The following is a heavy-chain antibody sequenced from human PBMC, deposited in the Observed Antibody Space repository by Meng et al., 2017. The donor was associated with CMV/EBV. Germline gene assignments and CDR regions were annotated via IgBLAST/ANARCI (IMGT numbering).Heavy chain of an antibody. CDR1: GGTLSSYA. CDR2: IIPIFGTA. V-gene: IGHV1-69*12. J-gene: IGHJ5*02. D-gene: IGHD6-6*01. Sequence: QVQLVQSGAEVKKPGSSVKGSCKASGGTLSSYAISWVRQAPGQGLEWMGGIIPIFGTANYAQKFQGRVTITADESTSTAYMELSSLRSEDTAVYYCARDYSGIAARPGFDPWGQGTLVTVSS. CDR3: ARDYSGIAARPGFDP.